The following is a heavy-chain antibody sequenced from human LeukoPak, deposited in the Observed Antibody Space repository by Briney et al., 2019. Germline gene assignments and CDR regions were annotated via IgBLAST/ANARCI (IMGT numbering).Heavy chain of an antibody. D-gene: IGHD3-22*01. J-gene: IGHJ4*02. CDR1: GSTFSSYA. Sequence: PGGSLRLSCAASGSTFSSYAMSWVRQAPGKGLEWVSAISGSGGSTYYADSVKGRFTISRDNSKNTLYLQMNSLRAEDTAVYYCAKHTYYDSSGYYFHYWGQGTLVTVSS. CDR2: ISGSGGST. CDR3: AKHTYYDSSGYYFHY. V-gene: IGHV3-23*01.